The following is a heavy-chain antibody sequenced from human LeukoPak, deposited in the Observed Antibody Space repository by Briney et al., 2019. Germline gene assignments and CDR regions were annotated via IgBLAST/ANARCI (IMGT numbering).Heavy chain of an antibody. V-gene: IGHV3-23*01. D-gene: IGHD3-10*01. J-gene: IGHJ4*02. CDR3: ARGGSVFAYFFDY. CDR2: ISGSGDRT. CDR1: GFTFSNYA. Sequence: PGGSLRLSCGASGFTFSNYAMSWVRQAPGKGLEWVSFISGSGDRTDYADSVKGRFTISRDNSKNTLYLQLSSLRAEDTAIYYCARGGSVFAYFFDYWGQGTLVTVSS.